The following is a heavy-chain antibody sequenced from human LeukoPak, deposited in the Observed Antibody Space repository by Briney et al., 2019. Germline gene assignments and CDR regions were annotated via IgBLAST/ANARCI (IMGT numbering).Heavy chain of an antibody. CDR1: GYTFSTYG. J-gene: IGHJ4*02. Sequence: GASVKVSCKASGYTFSTYGIGWVRQAPGQGLEWMGWISGNNDNTNYAQKFQGRVTLTADTSTSTAYMDLRSLTSDDTAVYYCARNHYDSSGYPHWGQGTLVTVSS. V-gene: IGHV1-18*01. CDR3: ARNHYDSSGYPH. D-gene: IGHD3-22*01. CDR2: ISGNNDNT.